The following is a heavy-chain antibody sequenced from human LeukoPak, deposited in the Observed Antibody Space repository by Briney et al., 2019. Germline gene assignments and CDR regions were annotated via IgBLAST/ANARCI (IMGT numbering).Heavy chain of an antibody. CDR1: GGSISSYY. D-gene: IGHD3-3*01. J-gene: IGHJ4*02. V-gene: IGHV4-59*04. CDR2: IYSSGST. CDR3: ARHARDYDFWSGYNDY. Sequence: SETLSLTCTVSGGSISSYYWSWIRQPPGKGLEWIGYIYSSGSTYYNPSLKSGGTISVDTSKSQFSPKLSSVSAANTAVYYCARHARDYDFWSGYNDYWGQGTLVTVSS.